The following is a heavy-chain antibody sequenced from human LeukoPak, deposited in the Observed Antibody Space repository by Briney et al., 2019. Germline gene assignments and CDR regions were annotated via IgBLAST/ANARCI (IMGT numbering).Heavy chain of an antibody. CDR2: MNPNSGNT. D-gene: IGHD3-3*01. CDR3: ARSPIFAGPTKENWFDP. V-gene: IGHV1-8*01. CDR1: GYTFTSYD. Sequence: GASVKVSCKASGYTFTSYDINWVRQATGQGLEWMGWMNPNSGNTDYAQKFQGRVTMTRDTSISTAYMELSRLRSDDTAVYYCARSPIFAGPTKENWFDPWGQGTLVTVSS. J-gene: IGHJ5*02.